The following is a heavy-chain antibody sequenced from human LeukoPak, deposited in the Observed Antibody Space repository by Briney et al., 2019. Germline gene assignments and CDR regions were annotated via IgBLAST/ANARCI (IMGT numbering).Heavy chain of an antibody. J-gene: IGHJ3*02. V-gene: IGHV4-31*03. CDR3: ATGPYDSSGYYAFSSSFDI. CDR2: IYYSGST. D-gene: IGHD3-22*01. Sequence: SQTLSLTCTVSGGSISSGGYYWSWIRQHPGKGLEWIGYIYYSGSTYYNPSHKSRVTISVDTSKNQFSLKLSSVTAADTAVYYCATGPYDSSGYYAFSSSFDIWGQGTMVTVSS. CDR1: GGSISSGGYY.